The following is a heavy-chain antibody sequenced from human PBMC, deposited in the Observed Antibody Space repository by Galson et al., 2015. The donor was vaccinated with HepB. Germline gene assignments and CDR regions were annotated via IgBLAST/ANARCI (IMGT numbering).Heavy chain of an antibody. Sequence: SVKVSCKASGYTFTTYVPHWVRQAPGQRLKWMGWINPANGITIQSQKFQGRVTITRDTSASTAYMELSSLRSEDTAVYYCARGSEYSDYWGQGTLVTVSS. D-gene: IGHD2/OR15-2a*01. J-gene: IGHJ4*02. CDR1: GYTFTTYV. CDR2: INPANGIT. CDR3: ARGSEYSDY. V-gene: IGHV1-3*01.